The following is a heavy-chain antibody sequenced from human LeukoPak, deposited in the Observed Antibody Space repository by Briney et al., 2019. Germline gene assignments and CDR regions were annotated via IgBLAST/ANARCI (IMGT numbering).Heavy chain of an antibody. D-gene: IGHD6-19*01. J-gene: IGHJ4*02. CDR2: IYYSGST. CDR3: ARADSSGWIFDC. Sequence: PSEALSLTCTVSGGSISSYYWSWIRQPPGKGLEWIGYIYYSGSTNYNPSLKSRVTISVDTSKNQFSLKLSSVTAADTAVYYCARADSSGWIFDCWGQGTLVTVSS. V-gene: IGHV4-59*01. CDR1: GGSISSYY.